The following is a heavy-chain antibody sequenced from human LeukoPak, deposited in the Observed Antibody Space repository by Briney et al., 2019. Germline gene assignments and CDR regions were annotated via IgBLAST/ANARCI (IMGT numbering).Heavy chain of an antibody. D-gene: IGHD2-2*01. CDR3: VRDPILGYCSSTSCSDY. J-gene: IGHJ4*02. CDR1: GGSISSSSYY. Sequence: SETLSLTCTVSGGSISSSSYYWGWIRQPPGKGLEWIGSIYYSGSTYYNPSLKSRVTISVDTSKNQFSLKLSSVTAADPRVCYCVRDPILGYCSSTSCSDYWREGTRVTVSS. CDR2: IYYSGST. V-gene: IGHV4-39*02.